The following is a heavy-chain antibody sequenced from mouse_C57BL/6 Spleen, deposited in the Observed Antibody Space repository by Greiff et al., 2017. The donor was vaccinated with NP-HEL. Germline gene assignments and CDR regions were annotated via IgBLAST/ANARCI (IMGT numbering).Heavy chain of an antibody. V-gene: IGHV10-1*01. J-gene: IGHJ4*01. Sequence: EVQLVESGGGLVQPKGSLKLSCAASGFSFNTYALNWVRQAPGTGVEWVARIRSKSNNYATSYADSVKDRFTISRDDSESMLYLQMNNLKTEDTAMYYCVRGDGGMDYWGQGTSVTVSS. CDR1: GFSFNTYA. D-gene: IGHD3-3*01. CDR2: IRSKSNNYAT. CDR3: VRGDGGMDY.